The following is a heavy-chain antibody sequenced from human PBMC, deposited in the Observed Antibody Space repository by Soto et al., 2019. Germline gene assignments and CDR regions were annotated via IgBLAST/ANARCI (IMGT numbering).Heavy chain of an antibody. CDR1: GYTFTSYA. V-gene: IGHV1-3*01. D-gene: IGHD5-18*01. CDR3: ARSKVDTAMVTRYFDY. CDR2: INAGNGNT. J-gene: IGHJ4*02. Sequence: VASVKVSCKASGYTFTSYAMHWVRQAPGQRLEWMGWINAGNGNTKYSQKFQGRVTITRDTSASTAYMELSSLRSEDTAVYYCARSKVDTAMVTRYFDYWGQGTLVTVSS.